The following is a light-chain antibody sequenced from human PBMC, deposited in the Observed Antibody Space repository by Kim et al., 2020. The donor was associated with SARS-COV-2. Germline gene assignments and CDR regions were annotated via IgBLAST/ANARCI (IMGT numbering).Light chain of an antibody. CDR3: YSRDSRGNPWV. Sequence: SSELTQDPAVSVALGQTVRITCQGDSLRSYYASWYKQKPGQASVLVIYGKNNRPSGIPDRFSGSSSGNTASLTITGAQQEDEADSYCYSRDSRGNPWVFG. J-gene: IGLJ3*02. V-gene: IGLV3-19*01. CDR2: GKN. CDR1: SLRSYY.